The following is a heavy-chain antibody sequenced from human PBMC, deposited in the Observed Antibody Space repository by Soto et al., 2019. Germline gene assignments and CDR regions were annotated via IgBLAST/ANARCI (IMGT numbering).Heavy chain of an antibody. D-gene: IGHD3-9*01. Sequence: VGSLRLSCVASGFTFNNAGMSWVRQTPGKGLEWVGHIKSQTDGGTTDYAVPVKGRFTISRDDSKNIVYLQMNSLNTEDTAVYYCATGLLRYYAYWGHGTLVTVSS. CDR1: GFTFNNAG. V-gene: IGHV3-15*01. CDR2: IKSQTDGGTT. J-gene: IGHJ4*01. CDR3: ATGLLRYYAY.